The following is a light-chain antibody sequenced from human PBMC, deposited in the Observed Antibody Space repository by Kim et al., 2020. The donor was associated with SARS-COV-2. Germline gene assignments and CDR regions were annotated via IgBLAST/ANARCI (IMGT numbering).Light chain of an antibody. CDR1: QSLLHSNGYNY. V-gene: IGKV2-28*01. CDR2: LGS. CDR3: MQAVQAPRT. Sequence: EPASISCRSSQSLLHSNGYNYLDWYLQKPGQSPQLLVYLGSNRASGVPDRFSGSGSGTDFTLKISKVEAEDVGVYYCMQAVQAPRTFGQGTKLEI. J-gene: IGKJ2*01.